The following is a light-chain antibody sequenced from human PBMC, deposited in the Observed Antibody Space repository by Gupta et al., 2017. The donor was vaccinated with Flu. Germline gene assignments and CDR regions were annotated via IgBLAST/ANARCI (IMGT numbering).Light chain of an antibody. CDR3: QQENNGPPYFT. CDR2: GAS. V-gene: IGKV3-15*01. CDR1: QSGSSN. Sequence: EIVMTQSPATLSVSPGERATLSCRASQSGSSNLAWYQQKPRQAPWLLIYGASTRPKGSKGGFSGSGDGTESTLTISSRQSEDFAVYYCQQENNGPPYFTFGHGTKVDIK. J-gene: IGKJ3*01.